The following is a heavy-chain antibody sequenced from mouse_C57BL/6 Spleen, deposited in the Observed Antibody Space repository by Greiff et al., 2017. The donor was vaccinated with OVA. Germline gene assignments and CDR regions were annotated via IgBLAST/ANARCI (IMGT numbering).Heavy chain of an antibody. Sequence: VQLQHSGAELVKPGASVKLSCTASGFNIKDYYMHWVKQRTEQGLEWIGRIDPEDGETKYAPKFQGKATITADTSSNTAYLQLSSLTSEDTAVYYCATPHGSSYAYFDYWGQGTTLTVSS. J-gene: IGHJ2*01. CDR3: ATPHGSSYAYFDY. CDR1: GFNIKDYY. V-gene: IGHV14-2*01. CDR2: IDPEDGET. D-gene: IGHD1-1*01.